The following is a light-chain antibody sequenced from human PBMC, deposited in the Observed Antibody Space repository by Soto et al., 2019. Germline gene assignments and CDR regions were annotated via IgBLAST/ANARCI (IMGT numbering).Light chain of an antibody. V-gene: IGKV1-39*01. Sequence: DIQMTQSPSSLSASVGDRVTITCRASQRISTYLNWYQQKPGKAPKLLIYGASSLQSGVPSRFSGSGSGTDFTLTSSSLQPEEFATYDCQQSHSTTYTFGQGTKLEIK. CDR1: QRISTY. CDR3: QQSHSTTYT. J-gene: IGKJ2*01. CDR2: GAS.